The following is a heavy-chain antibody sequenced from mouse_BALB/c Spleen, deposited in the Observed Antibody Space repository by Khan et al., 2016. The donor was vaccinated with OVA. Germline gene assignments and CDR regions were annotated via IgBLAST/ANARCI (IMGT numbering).Heavy chain of an antibody. D-gene: IGHD1-1*01. CDR3: SPVGTSYVSFAY. CDR1: GYTFTSYV. CDR2: IYPFNDDT. J-gene: IGHJ3*01. V-gene: IGHV1S136*01. Sequence: VQLQQSGPELVKPGASVKMSCKASGYTFTSYVMHWVKQKPGLGLEWIGYIYPFNDDTKYNEKFKGKATLTADKSSSTAYMELSSLTSEDSAVYECSPVGTSYVSFAYWGQGTLVSVSA.